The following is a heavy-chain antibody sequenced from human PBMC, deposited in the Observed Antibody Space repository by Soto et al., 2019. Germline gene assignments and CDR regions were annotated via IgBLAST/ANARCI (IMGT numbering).Heavy chain of an antibody. V-gene: IGHV5-51*01. Sequence: GESLKISCKGSGYSFTSYWIGWVRQMPGKGLEWMGIIYPGDSDTRYSPSFQGQVTISADKSISTAYLQWSSLKASDTAMYYCARQARPDIDICVYYGAPYTLYYSYGMDVWGKGTTVTVSS. J-gene: IGHJ6*04. CDR2: IYPGDSDT. CDR3: ARQARPDIDICVYYGAPYTLYYSYGMDV. CDR1: GYSFTSYW. D-gene: IGHD3-22*01.